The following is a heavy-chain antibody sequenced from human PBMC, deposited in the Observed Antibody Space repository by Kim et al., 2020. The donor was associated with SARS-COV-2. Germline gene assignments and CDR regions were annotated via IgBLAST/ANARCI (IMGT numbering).Heavy chain of an antibody. CDR2: ISSSGSTI. CDR1: GFIFSDHY. CDR3: AREMPGMAVAWTPVDAFDL. Sequence: GGSLRLSCAASGFIFSDHYMTWIRQAPGKGLEWVSYISSSGSTINYADSVKGRFTISRDNAKNSLYLQMNSLRVDDTAVYYCAREMPGMAVAWTPVDAFDLWGQGTMVTVSS. D-gene: IGHD6-13*01. V-gene: IGHV3-11*01. J-gene: IGHJ3*01.